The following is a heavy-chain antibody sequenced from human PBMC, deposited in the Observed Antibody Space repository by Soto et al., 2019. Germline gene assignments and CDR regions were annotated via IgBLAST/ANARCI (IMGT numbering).Heavy chain of an antibody. CDR1: GYTFTSYA. D-gene: IGHD3-10*01. J-gene: IGHJ4*02. CDR2: INAGNGNT. V-gene: IGHV1-3*01. Sequence: ASVKVSCKASGYTFTSYAMHWVRQAPGQRLEWMGWINAGNGNTKYSQKSQGRVTMTTDTSTSTAYMELRSLRSDDTAVYYCAREGYYGSGSADYWGQGTLVTVSS. CDR3: AREGYYGSGSADY.